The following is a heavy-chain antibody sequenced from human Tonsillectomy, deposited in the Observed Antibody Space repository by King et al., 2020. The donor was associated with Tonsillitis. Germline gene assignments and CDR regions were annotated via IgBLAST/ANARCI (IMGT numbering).Heavy chain of an antibody. Sequence: VQLVQSGGEVKKPGSSVKVSCKASGGTFSSYAISWVRQAPGQGLEWMGGIIPIFGTPDYAQKFQGRVTITADESTSTAYMELSSLRSEDTAVYYWARRVQLRYFDLGGRGTLPTVSP. J-gene: IGHJ2*01. CDR1: GGTFSSYA. CDR2: IIPIFGTP. D-gene: IGHD1-1*01. V-gene: IGHV1-69*01. CDR3: ARRVQLRYFDL.